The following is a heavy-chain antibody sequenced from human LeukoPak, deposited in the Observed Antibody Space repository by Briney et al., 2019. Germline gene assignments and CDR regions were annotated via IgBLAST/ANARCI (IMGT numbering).Heavy chain of an antibody. CDR1: GFSFSSYA. Sequence: GGSLRLSCAASGFSFSSYAMHWVCQAPGKGLEWVAVISYDGSNKYYADSVKGRFTISRDNAKNSLYLQMNSLRAEDTAVYYCARDRISWGSSWYDIVSGFDYWGQGTLVTVSS. CDR3: ARDRISWGSSWYDIVSGFDY. V-gene: IGHV3-30-3*01. J-gene: IGHJ4*02. D-gene: IGHD6-13*01. CDR2: ISYDGSNK.